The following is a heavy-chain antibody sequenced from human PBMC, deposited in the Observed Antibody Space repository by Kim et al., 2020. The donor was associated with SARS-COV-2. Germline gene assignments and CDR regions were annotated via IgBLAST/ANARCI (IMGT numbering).Heavy chain of an antibody. Sequence: ASVKVSCKASGYTFSTYYIHWVRQVPGQGLEWMGIINPSGGGTTYAQKFQGRVTLSGDTSTNEVYMVLSSLTSEDTAVYYCARDHFSSNWFGNHYFYYYGMDVWGQGTTVTVSS. CDR2: INPSGGGT. V-gene: IGHV1-46*01. J-gene: IGHJ6*02. CDR3: ARDHFSSNWFGNHYFYYYGMDV. D-gene: IGHD3-10*01. CDR1: GYTFSTYY.